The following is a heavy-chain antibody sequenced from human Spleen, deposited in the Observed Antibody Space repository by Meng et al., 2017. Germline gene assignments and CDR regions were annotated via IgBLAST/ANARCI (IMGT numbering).Heavy chain of an antibody. Sequence: QVQLKESGPGRLRLSVTLSLICTFSGGSVRSSDYQWSWIRQPPGKGLEWIGFASTNYNPSLKSRLTISLDTSKNQFSLKLTSVTAADTAVYYCARDYWGSLDYWGQGILVTVSS. J-gene: IGHJ4*02. CDR3: ARDYWGSLDY. CDR1: GGSVRSSDYQ. CDR2: AST. V-gene: IGHV4-61*08. D-gene: IGHD7-27*01.